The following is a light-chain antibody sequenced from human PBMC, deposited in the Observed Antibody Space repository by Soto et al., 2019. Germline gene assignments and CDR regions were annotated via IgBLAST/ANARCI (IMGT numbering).Light chain of an antibody. CDR2: DVS. Sequence: QSVLTQPASVSGSPGQSITISCTGTNSDVGGYDYVSWYQQHPGKAPKLMIYDVSNRPSGVSNRFSGSKSGNTASLTISGLQDEDEADYYCSSYTSSITLGVFGTGTKVTVL. CDR1: NSDVGGYDY. CDR3: SSYTSSITLGV. J-gene: IGLJ1*01. V-gene: IGLV2-14*01.